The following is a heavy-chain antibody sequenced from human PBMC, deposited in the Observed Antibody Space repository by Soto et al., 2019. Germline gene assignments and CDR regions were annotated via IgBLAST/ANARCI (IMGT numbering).Heavy chain of an antibody. J-gene: IGHJ4*02. CDR1: VGSVSSYY. Sequence: SETLSLTCTVSVGSVSSYYWSWIRQPPGKGLEWIGYIYYSGSTNYNPSLKSRVTISVDTSKNQFSLKLSSVTAADMAVYYCARLVGATRLHDYWGQGTLVTVSS. V-gene: IGHV4-59*02. CDR3: ARLVGATRLHDY. D-gene: IGHD1-26*01. CDR2: IYYSGST.